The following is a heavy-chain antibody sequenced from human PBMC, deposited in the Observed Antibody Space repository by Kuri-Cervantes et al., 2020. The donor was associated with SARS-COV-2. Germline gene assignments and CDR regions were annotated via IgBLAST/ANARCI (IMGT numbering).Heavy chain of an antibody. CDR3: ARGRWCSSTSCYLRSFYYYYGMDV. Sequence: SETLSLTCNVSGDPISYYYWNWIRQPPGKGLEWIGEINHSGSTNYNPSLKSRVTISVDTSKNQFSLKLSSVTAADTAVYYCARGRWCSSTSCYLRSFYYYYGMDVWGQGTTVTVSS. CDR2: INHSGST. D-gene: IGHD2-2*01. J-gene: IGHJ6*02. CDR1: GDPISYYY. V-gene: IGHV4-34*01.